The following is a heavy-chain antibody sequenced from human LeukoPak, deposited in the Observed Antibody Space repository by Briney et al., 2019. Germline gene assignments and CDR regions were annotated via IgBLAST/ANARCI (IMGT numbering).Heavy chain of an antibody. D-gene: IGHD1-26*01. J-gene: IGHJ4*02. CDR1: GFTVSSNY. Sequence: GGSLRLSCAASGFTVSSNYMSWVRQAPGKGLEWVSVIYSGGSTYHADSVKGRFTISRDNSKNTLYLQMNSLRAEDTAVYYCAKDSRVGATLPNFDYWGQGTLVTVSS. CDR3: AKDSRVGATLPNFDY. V-gene: IGHV3-66*01. CDR2: IYSGGST.